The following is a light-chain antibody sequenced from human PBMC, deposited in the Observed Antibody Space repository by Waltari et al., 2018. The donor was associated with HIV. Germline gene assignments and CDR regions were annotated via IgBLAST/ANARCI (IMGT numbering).Light chain of an antibody. CDR2: DDS. Sequence: SYVLTQPPSVSVAPGQTARIPCGGANIGMKSAHWYLQKPGQAPVLVVHDDSDRPSGIPERFAGSNAGNTATLTISTVEAGDEADYYCQGWDSTSDHCVFGGGTKLTVL. CDR3: QGWDSTSDHCV. CDR1: NIGMKS. J-gene: IGLJ2*01. V-gene: IGLV3-21*02.